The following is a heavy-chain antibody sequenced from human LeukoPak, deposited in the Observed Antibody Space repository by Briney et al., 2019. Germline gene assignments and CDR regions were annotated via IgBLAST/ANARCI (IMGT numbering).Heavy chain of an antibody. CDR1: GFTFSSYW. CDR3: ASDIVATIFSY. Sequence: GGSLRLSCAASGFTFSSYWMSWVRQAPGKGLEWVANIKQDGSEKYYVDSVKGRFTISRDNAKSSLYLQMNSLRAEDTAVYYCASDIVATIFSYWGQGTLVTVSS. V-gene: IGHV3-7*01. CDR2: IKQDGSEK. D-gene: IGHD5-12*01. J-gene: IGHJ4*02.